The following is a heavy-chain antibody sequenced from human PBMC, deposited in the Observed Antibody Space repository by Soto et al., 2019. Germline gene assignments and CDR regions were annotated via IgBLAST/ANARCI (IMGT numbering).Heavy chain of an antibody. D-gene: IGHD2-2*01. CDR3: AKDRYCSSTSCSSLNS. V-gene: IGHV3-23*01. CDR2: ISGRAGNT. J-gene: IGHJ5*02. Sequence: WGSLRLSCAASGFTFASYTMTWVRQAPGKGLEWVSVISGRAGNTYYADSVKGRFTISRDNSKNTLYLYMSSLRAEDTALYYCAKDRYCSSTSCSSLNSWGQGTLVTVSS. CDR1: GFTFASYT.